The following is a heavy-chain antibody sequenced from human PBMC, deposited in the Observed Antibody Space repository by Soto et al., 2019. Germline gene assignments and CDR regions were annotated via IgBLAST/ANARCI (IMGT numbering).Heavy chain of an antibody. CDR2: IYYSGST. Sequence: SETLSLTCAVYGGSFSGYYWSWIRQPPGKGLEWIGYIYYSGSTNYNPSLKSRVIISVDTSKNQFSLKLSSVTAADTAVYYCARRYGATFDYWGQGTLVTVSS. J-gene: IGHJ4*02. CDR3: ARRYGATFDY. CDR1: GGSFSGYY. V-gene: IGHV4-59*01. D-gene: IGHD1-26*01.